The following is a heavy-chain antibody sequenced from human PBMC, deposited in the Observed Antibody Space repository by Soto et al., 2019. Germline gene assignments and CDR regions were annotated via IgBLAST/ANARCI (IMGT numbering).Heavy chain of an antibody. CDR3: AREMGGSIDY. V-gene: IGHV4-39*01. CDR1: GGSISSSSYY. Sequence: QLQLQEPGPGLVKPSETLSLTCTVSGGSISSSSYYWGWIRQPPGKGLEWIGTIYHSGSTYYKPSLKNRVTISVDTSKNQFSLKLNSVTAADTAIYYCAREMGGSIDYWGQGTLVTVSS. CDR2: IYHSGST. J-gene: IGHJ4*02. D-gene: IGHD1-26*01.